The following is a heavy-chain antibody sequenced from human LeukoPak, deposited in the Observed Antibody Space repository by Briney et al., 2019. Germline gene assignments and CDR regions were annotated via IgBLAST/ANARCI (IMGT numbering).Heavy chain of an antibody. CDR1: GFTFSSYW. CDR3: ASGSHIVPVDY. V-gene: IGHV3-7*01. Sequence: GGSLRLSCAASGFTFSSYWMSWVRQAPGKGLEWVANIKQDGSEKYYVDSVKGRFTISRDNAKNSLYLQMNSLRAEDTAVYYCASGSHIVPVDYWGQGTLVTVSS. J-gene: IGHJ4*02. CDR2: IKQDGSEK. D-gene: IGHD2-2*01.